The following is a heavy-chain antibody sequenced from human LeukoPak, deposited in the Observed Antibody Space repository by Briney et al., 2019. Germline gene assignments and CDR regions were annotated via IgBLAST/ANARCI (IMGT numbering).Heavy chain of an antibody. D-gene: IGHD1-20*01. J-gene: IGHJ5*02. Sequence: SETLSLTCTVSGDSINNYYWSWIRQPPGKGLEWIGYIHYSGSPNYNPSLKSRLTISIDTSKNQFSLKLNSVTAADTAVYYCARHSNWNGGVDWFDPWGQGTQVTVSS. V-gene: IGHV4-59*08. CDR2: IHYSGSP. CDR1: GDSINNYY. CDR3: ARHSNWNGGVDWFDP.